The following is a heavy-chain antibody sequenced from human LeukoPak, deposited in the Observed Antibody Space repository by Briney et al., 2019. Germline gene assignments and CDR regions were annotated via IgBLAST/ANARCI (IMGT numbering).Heavy chain of an antibody. CDR3: ARSGTRFGELSLDY. Sequence: ASVKVSCKASGYTFTSFGISWVRQAPGQGLEWMGWISAYNGNTNYAQKLQGRVAMTTDTSTSTAYMELRSLRSDDTAVYYCARSGTRFGELSLDYWGQGILVTVSS. J-gene: IGHJ4*02. V-gene: IGHV1-18*01. D-gene: IGHD3-10*01. CDR1: GYTFTSFG. CDR2: ISAYNGNT.